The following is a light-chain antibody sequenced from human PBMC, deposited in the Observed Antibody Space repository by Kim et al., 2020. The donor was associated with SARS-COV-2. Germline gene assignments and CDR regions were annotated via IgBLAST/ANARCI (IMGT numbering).Light chain of an antibody. Sequence: ELMLTQSPGTLSLSPGERAILSCRASQSVSSSYLAWYQQKPGQAPRLLMYGASTRAAGIPDRFSGSGSGTDFSLTIIRLEPEDGAVYYCQQYGGSALYTFGQGTKLEI. CDR1: QSVSSSY. J-gene: IGKJ2*01. V-gene: IGKV3-20*01. CDR2: GAS. CDR3: QQYGGSALYT.